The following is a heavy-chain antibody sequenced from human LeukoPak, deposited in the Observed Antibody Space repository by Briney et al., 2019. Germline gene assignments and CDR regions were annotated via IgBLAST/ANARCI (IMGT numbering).Heavy chain of an antibody. CDR2: ISPDGSTS. CDR3: TRDFDFSSAI. Sequence: GGSLRLSCAASGFTFSSYWMHWVRQAPGKGLVWVSRISPDGSTSGHADSVKGRFTTSRDNAKNTLFLQMNSLRAEDTAVYYCTRDFDFSSAIWGQGTLVTISS. J-gene: IGHJ4*02. V-gene: IGHV3-74*01. CDR1: GFTFSSYW. D-gene: IGHD3-3*01.